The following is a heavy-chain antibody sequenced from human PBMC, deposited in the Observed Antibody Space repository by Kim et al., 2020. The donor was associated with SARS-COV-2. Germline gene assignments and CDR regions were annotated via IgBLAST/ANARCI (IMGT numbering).Heavy chain of an antibody. CDR3: ARVGDSYYFDY. V-gene: IGHV3-21*01. D-gene: IGHD2-21*02. Sequence: IYYADSVKGRFTISRDNAKNSLYLQMNSLRAEDTAVYYCARVGDSYYFDYWGQGTLVTVSS. CDR2: I. J-gene: IGHJ4*02.